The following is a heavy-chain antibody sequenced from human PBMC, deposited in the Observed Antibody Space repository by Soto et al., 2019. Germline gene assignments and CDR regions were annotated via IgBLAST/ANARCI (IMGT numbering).Heavy chain of an antibody. D-gene: IGHD3-22*01. CDR2: ISYDGSNK. J-gene: IGHJ4*02. Sequence: QVQLVESGGGVVQPGRSLRLSCAASGFTFSSYAMHWVRQAPGKGLEWVAVISYDGSNKYYADSVKGRFTISRDNSKNTLYLQMNSLRAEDTAVYYCARPLRITMIVVALRGQIKSGYFDYWGQGTLVTVSS. CDR1: GFTFSSYA. CDR3: ARPLRITMIVVALRGQIKSGYFDY. V-gene: IGHV3-30-3*01.